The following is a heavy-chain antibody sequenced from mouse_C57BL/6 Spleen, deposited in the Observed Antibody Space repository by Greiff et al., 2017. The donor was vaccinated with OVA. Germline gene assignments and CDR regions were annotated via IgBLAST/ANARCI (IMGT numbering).Heavy chain of an antibody. Sequence: EVMLVESGGGLVKPGGSLKLSCAASGFTFSDYGMHWVRQAPEKGLEWVAYISSGSSTIYYAETVKGRSTISRDNAKNTLFLQMTSLMYEDTAMYYCARYDYDGDYYAMDYWGQGTSVTVSS. V-gene: IGHV5-17*01. CDR3: ARYDYDGDYYAMDY. CDR2: ISSGSSTI. D-gene: IGHD2-4*01. CDR1: GFTFSDYG. J-gene: IGHJ4*01.